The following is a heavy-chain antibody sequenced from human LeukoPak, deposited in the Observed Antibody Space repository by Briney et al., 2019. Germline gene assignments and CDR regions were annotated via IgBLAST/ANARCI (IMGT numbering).Heavy chain of an antibody. CDR2: ISWNSGSI. Sequence: PGRSLRLSCAASGFTFDDYAMHWVRQAPGKGLEWVSGISWNSGSIGYADSVKGRFTISRDNAKNSLYLQMNSLRAEDTALYYCAKGLYDSSGSLDFWGQGTLVTVSS. V-gene: IGHV3-9*01. D-gene: IGHD3-22*01. CDR1: GFTFDDYA. J-gene: IGHJ4*02. CDR3: AKGLYDSSGSLDF.